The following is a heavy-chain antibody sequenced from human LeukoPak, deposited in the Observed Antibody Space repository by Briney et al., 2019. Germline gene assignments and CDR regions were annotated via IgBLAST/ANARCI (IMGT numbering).Heavy chain of an antibody. J-gene: IGHJ3*02. CDR1: GGTFSSYA. CDR3: ARGARFLEWGGAFDI. Sequence: GASVKVSCKASGGTFSSYAISWVRQAPGQGLEWMGGIIPIFGTANYAQKFQGRVTITTDESTSTAYMELSSLRSEDTAVYYCARGARFLEWGGAFDIWGQGTMVTVSS. D-gene: IGHD3-3*01. CDR2: IIPIFGTA. V-gene: IGHV1-69*05.